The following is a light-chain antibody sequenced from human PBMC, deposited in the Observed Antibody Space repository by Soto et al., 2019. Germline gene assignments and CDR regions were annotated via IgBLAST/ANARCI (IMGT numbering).Light chain of an antibody. V-gene: IGKV3-20*01. CDR3: QQYAASPRT. CDR1: QSVNDNY. CDR2: GAS. Sequence: EIVLTQSPGPLSLSPRERATLSCRASQSVNDNYLAWYQHKPGQAPRLLIYGASSRAPGIPDRFSGSGSGTDFTLTISRLEPEDFAIYYCQQYAASPRTFGQGTQVEVK. J-gene: IGKJ1*01.